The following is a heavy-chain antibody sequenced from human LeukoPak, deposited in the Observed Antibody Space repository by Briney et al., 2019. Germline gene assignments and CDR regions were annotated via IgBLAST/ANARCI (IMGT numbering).Heavy chain of an antibody. CDR2: ISWNSGSI. J-gene: IGHJ3*02. Sequence: GGSLRLSCAASGFTFDDYAMHWVRQAPGKGLEWVSGISWNSGSIGYADSVKGRFTISRDNAKNSLYLQMNSLRAEDMALYYCAKDHMVRGAISAFDIWGQGTMVTVSS. CDR3: AKDHMVRGAISAFDI. D-gene: IGHD3-10*01. CDR1: GFTFDDYA. V-gene: IGHV3-9*03.